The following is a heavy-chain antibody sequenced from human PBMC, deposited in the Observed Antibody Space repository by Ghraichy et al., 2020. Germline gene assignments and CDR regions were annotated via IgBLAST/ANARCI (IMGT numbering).Heavy chain of an antibody. CDR2: ITKTSGDK. V-gene: IGHV3-21*01. Sequence: GGSLRLSCKGAGFTFSGYSLDWVRQAPGKGLEWVSAITKTSGDKYYADSVKGRFTISRDNTRNSLYLQMSSLRAEDTAVYYCARDVTGYSSTISPHWGQGTLVTVSS. CDR3: ARDVTGYSSTISPH. J-gene: IGHJ4*02. CDR1: GFTFSGYS. D-gene: IGHD6-19*01.